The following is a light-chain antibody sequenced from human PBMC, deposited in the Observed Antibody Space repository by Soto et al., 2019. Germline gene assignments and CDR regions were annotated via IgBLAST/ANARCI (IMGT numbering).Light chain of an antibody. Sequence: ESVLTQSPGTLSLSPGERATLSCRASQSVSSNSLAWYQQKPGQAPRLLIYGASSRATGTPDRFSGSGSGTDFTLTISRLEPEDFAVYDCQQFGGSPPSWTSGQGTKVEI. CDR3: QQFGGSPPSWT. CDR2: GAS. J-gene: IGKJ1*01. V-gene: IGKV3-20*01. CDR1: QSVSSNS.